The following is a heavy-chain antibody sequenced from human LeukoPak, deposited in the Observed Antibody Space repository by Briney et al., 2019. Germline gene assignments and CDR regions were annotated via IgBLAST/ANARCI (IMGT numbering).Heavy chain of an antibody. Sequence: GGSLRLSCAASGFTVSSNYTNWVRQAPGKGLEWVSVIYTSGNTYYADSVKGRFTISRDDFKNTLSLQMNSLRAEDTAVYYCARSLITLVRGVLLGGFDYWGQGTLVTVSS. V-gene: IGHV3-53*01. D-gene: IGHD3-10*01. J-gene: IGHJ4*02. CDR1: GFTVSSNY. CDR2: IYTSGNT. CDR3: ARSLITLVRGVLLGGFDY.